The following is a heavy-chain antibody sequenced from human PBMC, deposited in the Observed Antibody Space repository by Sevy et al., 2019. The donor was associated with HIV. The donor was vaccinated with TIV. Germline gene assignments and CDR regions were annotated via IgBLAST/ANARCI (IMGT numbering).Heavy chain of an antibody. Sequence: SETLSLTCTVSGGSITSLYWNWIRQPPGKGLEWFANIYYNGHINYNPSLMRRVTLSLDTSKNQFSLRLSSVTAADTAMYYCAGENAWGRGYSWGQGTLVTVSS. CDR2: IYYNGHI. V-gene: IGHV4-59*11. D-gene: IGHD1-26*01. CDR1: GGSITSLY. J-gene: IGHJ4*02. CDR3: AGENAWGRGYS.